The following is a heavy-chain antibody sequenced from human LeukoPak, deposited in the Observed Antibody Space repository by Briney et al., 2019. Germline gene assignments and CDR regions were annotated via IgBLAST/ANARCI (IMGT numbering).Heavy chain of an antibody. CDR2: IYYSGST. CDR3: ARRIVTAGSGLDY. CDR1: GGSISSYY. Sequence: SETLSLTCTVSGGSISSYYWSWIRQPPGKGLEWIGYIYYSGSTNYNPSLKSRVTISVDTSKNQFSLKLSSVTAADTAVYYCARRIVTAGSGLDYWGQGTLVTVSS. D-gene: IGHD3-10*01. V-gene: IGHV4-59*01. J-gene: IGHJ4*02.